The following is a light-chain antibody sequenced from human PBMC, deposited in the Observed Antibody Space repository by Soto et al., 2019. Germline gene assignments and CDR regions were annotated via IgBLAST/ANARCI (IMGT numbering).Light chain of an antibody. CDR3: RQRYNWPLT. CDR1: QSIGNS. V-gene: IGKV3-11*01. J-gene: IGKJ4*02. CDR2: DAF. Sequence: TVLTQSPATLSLSPGERATLSCKASQSIGNSLGWFQQKPGQAPRLLIDDAFNRATGIPARFTGSGSGSDFTLTSSSLEPEDFGVYYCRQRYNWPLTFGRGTKVEIK.